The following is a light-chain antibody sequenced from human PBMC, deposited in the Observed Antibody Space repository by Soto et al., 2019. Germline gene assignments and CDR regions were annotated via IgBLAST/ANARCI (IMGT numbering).Light chain of an antibody. V-gene: IGLV2-8*01. CDR1: RNDVGGYNY. J-gene: IGLJ1*01. CDR2: EVS. Sequence: QAVLTPPPPPSRAFWQAVTHPRSGTRNDVGGYNYVSWYQQHPGKAPKLMIYEVSERPSGVPDRFSGSKSGNTASLTVSGLQADDEADYYCSSYSGTNYHYVFGTGTKVTVL. CDR3: SSYSGTNYHYV.